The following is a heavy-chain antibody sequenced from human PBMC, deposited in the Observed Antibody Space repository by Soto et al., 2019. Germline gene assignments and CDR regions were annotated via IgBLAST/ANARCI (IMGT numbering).Heavy chain of an antibody. V-gene: IGHV5-51*01. CDR3: ARQYADTSMGGYYYTGLDV. Sequence: GESLKISCVGFGYSFATYWIGWVRQMPGKGLEWMGIIYPADSDTRYSPSFQGQVTISADKSISTAYLQWSSLKASDTAKYYCARQYADTSMGGYYYTGLDVWGQGTTVTVSS. J-gene: IGHJ6*02. D-gene: IGHD5-18*01. CDR1: GYSFATYW. CDR2: IYPADSDT.